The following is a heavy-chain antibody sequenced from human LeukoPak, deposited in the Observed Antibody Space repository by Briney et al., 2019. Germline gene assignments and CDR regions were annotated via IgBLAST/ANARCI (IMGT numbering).Heavy chain of an antibody. J-gene: IGHJ4*02. CDR2: IYPGDSDT. CDR1: GYSFTNYW. Sequence: GESLKISCKGPGYSFTNYWIGWVRQMPGKGLEWMGLIYPGDSDTRYSPSFQGQVTISADKSINTAYLQWSSLKASDTAMYYCARRGSYDSSGHFYFDYWGQGTLVTVSS. CDR3: ARRGSYDSSGHFYFDY. D-gene: IGHD3-22*01. V-gene: IGHV5-51*01.